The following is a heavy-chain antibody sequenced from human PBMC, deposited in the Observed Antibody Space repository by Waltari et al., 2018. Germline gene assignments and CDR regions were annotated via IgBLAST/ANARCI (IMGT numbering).Heavy chain of an antibody. CDR1: GYTFTSYG. J-gene: IGHJ6*02. Sequence: QVQLVQSGAEVKKPGASVKVSCKASGYTFTSYGIRWVRQAPGQGLEWMGWNSAYNGNTNYEQKPPGRSTMTTDRTTSTDCMGRRSLRSDDTAVYYCARAHPPPYYYYGMDVWGQGTTVTVSS. CDR2: NSAYNGNT. CDR3: ARAHPPPYYYYGMDV. V-gene: IGHV1-18*01.